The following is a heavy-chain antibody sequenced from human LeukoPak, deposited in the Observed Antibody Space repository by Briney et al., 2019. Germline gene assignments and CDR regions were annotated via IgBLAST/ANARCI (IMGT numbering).Heavy chain of an antibody. CDR3: ARDLGAAAGTGRSLDI. V-gene: IGHV6-1*01. J-gene: IGHJ3*02. D-gene: IGHD6-13*01. CDR1: GGSISGYY. Sequence: SETLSLTCTVTGGSISGYYWNWIRQSPSRGLEWLGRTYYRSIWYNDYAVSVKSRITINPDTSKNQFSLQLNSVTPEDTAVYYCARDLGAAAGTGRSLDIWGQGTMVTVSS. CDR2: TYYRSIWYN.